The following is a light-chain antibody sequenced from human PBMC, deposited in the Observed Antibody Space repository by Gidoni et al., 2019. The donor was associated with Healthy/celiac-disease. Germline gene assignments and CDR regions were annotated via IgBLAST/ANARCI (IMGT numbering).Light chain of an antibody. CDR3: QQYNNWPPIT. CDR2: GAS. V-gene: IGKV3-15*01. Sequence: IVMTQSPATLSVSPGERATLSCRSRQSVSSNLAWYQQKPGQAPRLLIYGASTRATGIPARFSGSGSGTEFTLTISSLQSEDFAVYDCQQYNNWPPITFGQGTRLEIK. J-gene: IGKJ5*01. CDR1: QSVSSN.